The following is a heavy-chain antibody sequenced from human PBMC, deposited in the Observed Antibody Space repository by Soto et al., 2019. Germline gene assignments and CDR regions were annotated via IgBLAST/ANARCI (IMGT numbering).Heavy chain of an antibody. CDR3: ASVAYYGSGSYYNVFGY. CDR2: IIPIFGTA. D-gene: IGHD3-10*01. J-gene: IGHJ4*02. V-gene: IGHV1-69*01. Sequence: QMQLVQSGAEVNKPGSSVKVSCKASGGTFSSYAISWVRQAPGQGLEWMGGIIPIFGTANYAQKFQGRVTITADESTSTAYMELSSLRSEDTAVYYCASVAYYGSGSYYNVFGYWGQGTLVTVSS. CDR1: GGTFSSYA.